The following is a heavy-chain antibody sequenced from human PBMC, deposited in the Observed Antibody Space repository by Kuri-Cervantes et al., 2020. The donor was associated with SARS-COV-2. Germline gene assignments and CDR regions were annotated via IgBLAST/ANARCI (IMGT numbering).Heavy chain of an antibody. CDR1: AFPFSTYS. Sequence: GGSLRLSCAASAFPFSTYSMHWVRQAPGKGLEWVSYITHSSSYIYYADSVKGRFTISRDNAKNSLSLQLNSLRVEDTAVDYCASDCSTTSCYPYWGQGTLVTVSS. CDR3: ASDCSTTSCYPY. J-gene: IGHJ4*02. D-gene: IGHD2-2*01. CDR2: ITHSSSYI. V-gene: IGHV3-21*06.